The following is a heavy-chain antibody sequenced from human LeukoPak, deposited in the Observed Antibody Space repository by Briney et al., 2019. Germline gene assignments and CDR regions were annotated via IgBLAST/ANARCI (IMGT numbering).Heavy chain of an antibody. V-gene: IGHV1-2*02. D-gene: IGHD2-15*01. J-gene: IGHJ4*02. Sequence: ASVKVSFKASGYTFTGYYMHWVRQAPGQGLEWMGWINPNSGGTNYAQKFQGGVTMTRDTSISTAYMELSRLRSDDTAVYFCARGWCTGGNCYGSADYWGQGTLVTVSS. CDR3: ARGWCTGGNCYGSADY. CDR2: INPNSGGT. CDR1: GYTFTGYY.